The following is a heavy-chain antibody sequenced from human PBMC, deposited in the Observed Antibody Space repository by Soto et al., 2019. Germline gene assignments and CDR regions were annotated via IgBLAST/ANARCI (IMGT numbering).Heavy chain of an antibody. CDR1: GGTFSSYA. CDR2: IIPIFGTA. V-gene: IGHV1-69*01. J-gene: IGHJ5*02. D-gene: IGHD3-22*01. CDR3: ARDRNIHRYYDEYNWFDP. Sequence: ASVKVSCKASGGTFSSYAISWVRQAPGQGLEWMGGIIPIFGTANYAQKFQGRVTITADESTSTAYMELSSLRSEDTAVYYCARDRNIHRYYDEYNWFDPWGQGTLVTVSS.